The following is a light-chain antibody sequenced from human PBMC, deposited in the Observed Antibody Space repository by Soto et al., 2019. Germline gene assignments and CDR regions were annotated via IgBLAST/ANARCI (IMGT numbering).Light chain of an antibody. CDR2: DVS. V-gene: IGLV2-14*01. J-gene: IGLJ2*01. CDR3: SSYTSSSTRLVV. CDR1: SSDVGGYNY. Sequence: QSALTQPASVSGSPGQSITISCTGTSSDVGGYNYVSWYQQHPGKAPKLMIYDVSNRPSGVSNRFSGSKSGNTASLTISGPQAEDEADYYCSSYTSSSTRLVVFGGGTKVTVL.